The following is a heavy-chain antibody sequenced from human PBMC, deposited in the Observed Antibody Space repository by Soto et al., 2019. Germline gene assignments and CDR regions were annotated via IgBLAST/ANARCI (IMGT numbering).Heavy chain of an antibody. CDR3: ARESNKVPPEDAYDI. J-gene: IGHJ3*02. CDR1: GGTFSSYT. CDR2: IIPILGIA. Sequence: SVKVSCKASGGTFSSYTISWVRQAPGQGREWMGRIIPILGIANYAQKLQGRVTITADKSTSTAYMELSSLRSEDTAVYYCARESNKVPPEDAYDIWGQGTMVTFS. V-gene: IGHV1-69*04.